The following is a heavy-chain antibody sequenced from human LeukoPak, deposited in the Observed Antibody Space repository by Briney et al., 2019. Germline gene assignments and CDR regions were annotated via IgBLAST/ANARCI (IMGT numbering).Heavy chain of an antibody. D-gene: IGHD2-15*01. J-gene: IGHJ4*02. CDR3: SRGPEVRYCGGGSCVWVDD. V-gene: IGHV4-34*01. Sequence: PSETLSLTCGVYGGSFSGYYYTWIRQPPGKGLEWIGEINHSEITKYNPSLKSRVTISVDTSKNQFSLKLISVTASDKAVDYCSRGPEVRYCGGGSCVWVDDWGQGTLATVSS. CDR2: INHSEIT. CDR1: GGSFSGYY.